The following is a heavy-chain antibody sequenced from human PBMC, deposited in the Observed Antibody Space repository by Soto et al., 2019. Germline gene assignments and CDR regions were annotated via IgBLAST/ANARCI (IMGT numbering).Heavy chain of an antibody. D-gene: IGHD3-10*01. Sequence: SETLSLTCAVSGVSISSGNWWTWVRQSPQRGLEYIGEIFHDGTANYYPSFERRVAISVDTSRNQFSLKLTSVTAADTAIYFCARLVYDTRLNYMYFDFWGQGXLVTVYS. V-gene: IGHV4-4*02. CDR1: GVSISSGNW. J-gene: IGHJ4*02. CDR2: IFHDGTA. CDR3: ARLVYDTRLNYMYFDF.